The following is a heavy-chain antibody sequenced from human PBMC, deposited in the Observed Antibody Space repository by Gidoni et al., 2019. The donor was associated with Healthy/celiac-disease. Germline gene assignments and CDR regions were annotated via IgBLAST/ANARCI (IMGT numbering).Heavy chain of an antibody. J-gene: IGHJ3*01. Sequence: SYGMHWVRQAPGKGLEWVAVIWYDGINKYYADSVKGRFTISRDNSKNTLYLQMNSLRAEDTAVYYCSRVKGIWVPGAFDLWGQGTMVTVSS. CDR3: SRVKGIWVPGAFDL. CDR1: SYG. D-gene: IGHD3-16*01. V-gene: IGHV3-33*01. CDR2: IWYDGINK.